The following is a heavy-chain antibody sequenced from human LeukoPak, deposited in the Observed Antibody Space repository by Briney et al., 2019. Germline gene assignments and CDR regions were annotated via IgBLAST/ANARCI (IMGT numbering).Heavy chain of an antibody. Sequence: GGSLRLSCAASGFTFSDYYMSWIRQAPGKGLEWVSYISSSGSTIYYADSVKGRFTISRDNAKNSLYLQMNSLRAEDTAVYYCARDNRAAAGSRGATGYFDLWGRGTLVTVSS. CDR1: GFTFSDYY. D-gene: IGHD6-13*01. CDR2: ISSSGSTI. CDR3: ARDNRAAAGSRGATGYFDL. J-gene: IGHJ2*01. V-gene: IGHV3-11*04.